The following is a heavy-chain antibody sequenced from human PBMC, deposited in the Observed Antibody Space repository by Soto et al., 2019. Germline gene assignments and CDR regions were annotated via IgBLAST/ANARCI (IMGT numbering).Heavy chain of an antibody. CDR1: GYTFTSYY. D-gene: IGHD2-2*02. V-gene: IGHV1-18*04. CDR2: ISAYNGNT. J-gene: IGHJ3*02. Sequence: ASVKVSCKASGYTFTSYYMHWVRQAPGQGLEWMGWISAYNGNTNYAQKLQGRVTMTTDTSTSTAYMELRSLRSDDTAVYYCARGIVVVPAAIRPAFDIWGQGTMVTVSS. CDR3: ARGIVVVPAAIRPAFDI.